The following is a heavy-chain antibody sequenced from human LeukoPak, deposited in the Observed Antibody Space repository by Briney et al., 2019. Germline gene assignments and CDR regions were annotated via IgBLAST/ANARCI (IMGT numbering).Heavy chain of an antibody. CDR1: GFTFSSYS. Sequence: GGSLRLSCAASGFTFSSYSMNWVRQAPGKGLEWVANIKQDGSEKYYVDSVKGRFTISRDNAKNSLYLQMNSLRAEDTAVYYCARNWSPYYYDSSGYLLFDYWGPGTLVTVSS. V-gene: IGHV3-7*01. J-gene: IGHJ4*02. CDR2: IKQDGSEK. CDR3: ARNWSPYYYDSSGYLLFDY. D-gene: IGHD3-22*01.